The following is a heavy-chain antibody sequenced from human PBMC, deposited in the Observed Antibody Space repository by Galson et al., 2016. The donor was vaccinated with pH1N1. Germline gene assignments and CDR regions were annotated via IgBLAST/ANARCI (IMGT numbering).Heavy chain of an antibody. D-gene: IGHD1-26*01. CDR1: GFTFSAYA. Sequence: SLRLSCAASGFTFSAYAMHWVRQAPGKGLEYVSVIGSNERTTYYADSVNGRFTISRDNSKNTVYLQMGSLRAEDMAVYYCTRDAGGYSDFDYWGQGTLVTGSS. V-gene: IGHV3-64*02. J-gene: IGHJ4*02. CDR3: TRDAGGYSDFDY. CDR2: IGSNERTT.